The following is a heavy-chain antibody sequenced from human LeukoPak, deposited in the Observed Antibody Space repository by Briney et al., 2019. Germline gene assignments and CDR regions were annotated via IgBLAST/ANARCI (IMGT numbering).Heavy chain of an antibody. J-gene: IGHJ4*02. Sequence: QPGGPPRLFSATTGSTSSNSATRRARQPPPQGLETVSAISGSGDETNYADSVKGRLTISRDNSKNTLFLQMNSLRAEDTAVYYCAKAGRSSGWYWFAYWGQGTLVTVSS. CDR3: AKAGRSSGWYWFAY. CDR2: ISGSGDET. CDR1: GSTSSNSA. V-gene: IGHV3-23*01. D-gene: IGHD6-19*01.